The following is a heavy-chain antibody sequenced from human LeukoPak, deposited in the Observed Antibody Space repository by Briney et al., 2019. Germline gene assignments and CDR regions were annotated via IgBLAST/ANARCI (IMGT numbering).Heavy chain of an antibody. Sequence: HPGRSLRLSCAASGFTFSSYAMHWVRQAPGKGLEWVAVISYDGSNKYYADSVKGRFTISGDNSKNTLYLQMNSLRAEDTAVYYCARVQVITREVDYWGQGTLVTVSS. CDR3: ARVQVITREVDY. CDR2: ISYDGSNK. CDR1: GFTFSSYA. D-gene: IGHD3-22*01. J-gene: IGHJ4*02. V-gene: IGHV3-30-3*01.